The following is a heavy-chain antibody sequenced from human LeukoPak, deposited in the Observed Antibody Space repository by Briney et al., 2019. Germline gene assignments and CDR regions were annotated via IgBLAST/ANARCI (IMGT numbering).Heavy chain of an antibody. V-gene: IGHV4-39*01. Sequence: SETLSLTCTVSGDSIRNPNYFWGWIRQTPEKGLEWIATIYYNGKTYYNPSLQSRVTISVDTSKDHFSLRLQSVTAADTAVYYCARQRGNGHWAFDHCGQGTLITVSS. CDR2: IYYNGKT. J-gene: IGHJ4*02. CDR3: ARQRGNGHWAFDH. D-gene: IGHD2-8*01. CDR1: GDSIRNPNYF.